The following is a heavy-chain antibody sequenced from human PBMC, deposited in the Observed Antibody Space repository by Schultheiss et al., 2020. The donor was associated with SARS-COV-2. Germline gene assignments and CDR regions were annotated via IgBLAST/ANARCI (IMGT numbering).Heavy chain of an antibody. Sequence: SETLSLTCTVSSGSISSSSSYWGWIRQPPGKGLEWIGSIYYSGSTYYNPSLKSRVTISVDSSKNQFSLKLSSVTAADTAVYYCARHPPNSNYPGDAFDIWGHGTMVTVSS. D-gene: IGHD4-11*01. V-gene: IGHV4-39*01. CDR1: SGSISSSSSY. CDR2: IYYSGST. J-gene: IGHJ3*02. CDR3: ARHPPNSNYPGDAFDI.